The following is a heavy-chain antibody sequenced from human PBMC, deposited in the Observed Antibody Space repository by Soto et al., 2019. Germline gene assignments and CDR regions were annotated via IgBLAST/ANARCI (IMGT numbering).Heavy chain of an antibody. Sequence: TSETLSLTSAVSGYSISSGYYRGWIRQPPGKGLDGIGSSYHSGSTYYNPSLKSRVTISVDTSKNQFSLKLSSVTAADTAVYSCARAGRHTYYDFWSGTRDSYYYGMDVWGQGTTVTVSS. J-gene: IGHJ6*02. CDR2: SYHSGST. CDR3: ARAGRHTYYDFWSGTRDSYYYGMDV. V-gene: IGHV4-38-2*01. CDR1: GYSISSGYY. D-gene: IGHD3-3*01.